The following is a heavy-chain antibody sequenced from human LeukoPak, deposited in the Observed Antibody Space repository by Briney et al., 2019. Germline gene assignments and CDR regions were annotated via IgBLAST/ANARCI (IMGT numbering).Heavy chain of an antibody. CDR3: TRDGSSSWDYNWFDP. J-gene: IGHJ5*02. Sequence: GGSLRLSCTASGFTFGDYAMSWFRQAPGKGLEWVGFIRSKAYGGTTEYAASVKGRFTISRDDSKSIAYLQMNSLKTEDTAVYYFTRDGSSSWDYNWFDPWGQGTLVTVSS. D-gene: IGHD6-13*01. CDR1: GFTFGDYA. CDR2: IRSKAYGGTT. V-gene: IGHV3-49*03.